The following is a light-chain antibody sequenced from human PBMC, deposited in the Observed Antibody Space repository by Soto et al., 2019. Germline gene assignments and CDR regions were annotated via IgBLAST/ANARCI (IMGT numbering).Light chain of an antibody. CDR1: SSNIGAGYD. CDR3: QSYDSRRSGSV. CDR2: GNS. V-gene: IGLV1-40*01. Sequence: QSVLTQPPSVSGAPGQRVTISCTGSSSNIGAGYDVHWYQQLPGTAPKLLIYGNSNRPSGVPDRFSGSKSGTSASLAITGLQAEDEAEYYCQSYDSRRSGSVFGGGTKVTVL. J-gene: IGLJ2*01.